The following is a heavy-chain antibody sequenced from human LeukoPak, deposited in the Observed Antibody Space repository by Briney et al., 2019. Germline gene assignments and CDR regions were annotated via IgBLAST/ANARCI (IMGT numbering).Heavy chain of an antibody. D-gene: IGHD1-26*01. Sequence: SETLSLTCTVSGGSISSDYWSWIRQPAGKGLEWIGRIYTSGSTNYNPSLKSRVTISVDKSKNQFSLKLSSVTAADTAVYYCAKDRGRYPYYFDYWGQGTLVTVSS. CDR2: IYTSGST. CDR1: GGSISSDY. V-gene: IGHV4-4*07. CDR3: AKDRGRYPYYFDY. J-gene: IGHJ4*02.